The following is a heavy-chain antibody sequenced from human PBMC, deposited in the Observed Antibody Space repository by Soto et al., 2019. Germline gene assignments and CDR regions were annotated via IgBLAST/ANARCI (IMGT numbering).Heavy chain of an antibody. CDR3: ARSRSGAVPDSLGF. CDR2: ISKDGSVI. V-gene: IGHV3-30-3*01. D-gene: IGHD3-10*01. Sequence: QVQLVESGGGVVQPGGSLRLSCAASGFSFSRFAIHWVRQAPGKGLEWVAVISKDGSVIYYADSVKGRLTISRDNSKSSLFLQVNSLTSEDTAVYHCARSRSGAVPDSLGFWGQGTLVTVSS. CDR1: GFSFSRFA. J-gene: IGHJ4*02.